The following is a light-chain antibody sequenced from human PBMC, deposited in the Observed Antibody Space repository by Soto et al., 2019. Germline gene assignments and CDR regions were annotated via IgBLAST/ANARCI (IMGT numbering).Light chain of an antibody. CDR3: QQYDYWPRT. CDR2: GAS. J-gene: IGKJ1*01. V-gene: IGKV3-15*01. Sequence: IVMTQSPATLSVSPGGRATLSCRASQSISDTLAWYQQKPGQAPRLLIHGASTRAPGFPARFSGSGSGTDFTLTISSLQSEDFAVYYCQQYDYWPRTFGQGTKV. CDR1: QSISDT.